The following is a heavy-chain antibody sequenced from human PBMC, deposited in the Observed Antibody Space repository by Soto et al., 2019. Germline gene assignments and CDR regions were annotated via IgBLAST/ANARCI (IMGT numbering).Heavy chain of an antibody. Sequence: EVELLESGGGLVQPGGSLRLSCVASRFTFTSYAMSWVRQAPGKGLEWVAAISASGGATIHADSVKGRLTISRDNSKNTLDLQMNSLRAEDTAVYYCAKDVGGGSLFRGAFDYWGQGTQVTVSS. CDR2: ISASGGAT. V-gene: IGHV3-23*01. CDR3: AKDVGGGSLFRGAFDY. J-gene: IGHJ4*02. D-gene: IGHD1-26*01. CDR1: RFTFTSYA.